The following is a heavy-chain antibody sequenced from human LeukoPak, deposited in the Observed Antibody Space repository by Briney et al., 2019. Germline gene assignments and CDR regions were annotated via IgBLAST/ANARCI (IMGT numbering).Heavy chain of an antibody. D-gene: IGHD3-22*01. Sequence: GGSLRLSCVASGFTFNSYAMNWVRQAPGKGLEWVSAISGSAYSTYYADSVKGRFTISRDNSKNTLYLQMNSLRAEDTAIYFCAKDYYHDSGGYPDYWGQGTLVSVSS. CDR3: AKDYYHDSGGYPDY. J-gene: IGHJ4*02. V-gene: IGHV3-23*01. CDR1: GFTFNSYA. CDR2: ISGSAYST.